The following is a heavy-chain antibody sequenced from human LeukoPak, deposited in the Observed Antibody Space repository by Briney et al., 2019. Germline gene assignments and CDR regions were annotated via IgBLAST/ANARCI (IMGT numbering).Heavy chain of an antibody. CDR3: ARDNCSGGSCYSWNQYNWFDP. CDR1: GGSISSYY. Sequence: PSETLSLTCTVSGGSISSYYWSWIRQPPGKGLEWIGYIYYSGSTNYNPSLKSRVTISVDTSKNQFSLKLSSVTAADTAVYYCARDNCSGGSCYSWNQYNWFDPWGQGTLVTVSS. D-gene: IGHD2-15*01. J-gene: IGHJ5*02. V-gene: IGHV4-59*12. CDR2: IYYSGST.